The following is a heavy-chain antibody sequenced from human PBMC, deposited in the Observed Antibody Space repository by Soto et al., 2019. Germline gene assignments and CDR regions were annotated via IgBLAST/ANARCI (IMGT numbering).Heavy chain of an antibody. Sequence: GGSLRLSCAASGSTFSSYSMNWVRQAPGKGLEWVSSISSSSSYIYYADSVKGRFTISRDNAKNSLYLQMNSLRAEDTAVYYCAREDYCSGGSCYPNWFDPWGQGTLVTVSS. V-gene: IGHV3-21*01. D-gene: IGHD2-15*01. CDR1: GSTFSSYS. J-gene: IGHJ5*02. CDR3: AREDYCSGGSCYPNWFDP. CDR2: ISSSSSYI.